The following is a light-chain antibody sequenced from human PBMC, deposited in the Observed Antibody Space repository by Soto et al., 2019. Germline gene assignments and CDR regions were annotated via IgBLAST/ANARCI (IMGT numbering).Light chain of an antibody. Sequence: DIVMTQSPDSLAVSLGERATNNCKSSQSVLYSSNNKNYLAWYQQKPGQPPKLLIYGASTRESGVPDRFSGSGSATDFTLTISSLQAEDVALYYCQQYYISPPTFGQGTKVEIK. CDR1: QSVLYSSNNKNY. J-gene: IGKJ1*01. CDR2: GAS. V-gene: IGKV4-1*01. CDR3: QQYYISPPT.